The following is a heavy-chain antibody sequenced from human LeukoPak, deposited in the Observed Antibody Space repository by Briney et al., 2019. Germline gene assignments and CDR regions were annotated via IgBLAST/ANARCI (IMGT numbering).Heavy chain of an antibody. Sequence: SETLSLTCTVSGGSISITSYYWGWICQPPGKGLEWIGSMYSSGSTYYNPSLKSRVTISVDTSKNQFSLKLSSVTAADTAVYYCARVSYYFDSSGYSRYYFDYWGQGTLVTVSS. V-gene: IGHV4-39*07. J-gene: IGHJ4*02. D-gene: IGHD3-22*01. CDR1: GGSISITSYY. CDR3: ARVSYYFDSSGYSRYYFDY. CDR2: MYSSGST.